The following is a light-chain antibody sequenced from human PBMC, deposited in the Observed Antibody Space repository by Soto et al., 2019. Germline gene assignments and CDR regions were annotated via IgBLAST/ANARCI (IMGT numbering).Light chain of an antibody. J-gene: IGKJ1*01. Sequence: DIQMTQSPSSLSASVGDRVTITCRASQSISYYLNWYQQKQGRAPRLLIYSTSTLQSGVPSKFSGSASGTDFTLTISSLQPEDFETYYCQQSYSTPLTFGQCTKVDIK. V-gene: IGKV1-39*01. CDR1: QSISYY. CDR3: QQSYSTPLT. CDR2: STS.